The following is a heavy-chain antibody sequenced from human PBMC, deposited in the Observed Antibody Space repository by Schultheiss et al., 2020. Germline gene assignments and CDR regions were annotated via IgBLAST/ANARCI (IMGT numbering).Heavy chain of an antibody. Sequence: SETLSLTCTVSGGSISSYYRSWTRQPPGKGLEWIGYIYYSGSTNYNPSLKSRVTISVDTSKNQFSLKLSSVTAADTAVYYCSREITIVGVVPRAYNWFDPWGQGALVTVSS. D-gene: IGHD3-3*01. V-gene: IGHV4-59*01. CDR1: GGSISSYY. CDR2: IYYSGST. CDR3: SREITIVGVVPRAYNWFDP. J-gene: IGHJ5*02.